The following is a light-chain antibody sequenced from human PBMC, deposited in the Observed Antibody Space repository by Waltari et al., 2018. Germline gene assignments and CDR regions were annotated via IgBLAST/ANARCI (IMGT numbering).Light chain of an antibody. Sequence: IVLTQYPATLSLSPGARATLSCRASQSVSSYLAWYQQKPGQAPRLLIYDASNRATGIPARFSGSGSGTDFTLTISSLEPEDFAVYYCQQRSNWPPTFGQGTRLEIK. CDR3: QQRSNWPPT. CDR1: QSVSSY. V-gene: IGKV3-11*01. CDR2: DAS. J-gene: IGKJ5*01.